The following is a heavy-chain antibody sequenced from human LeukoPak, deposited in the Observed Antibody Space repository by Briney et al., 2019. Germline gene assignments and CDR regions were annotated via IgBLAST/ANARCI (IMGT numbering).Heavy chain of an antibody. D-gene: IGHD3-22*01. J-gene: IGHJ4*02. V-gene: IGHV3-30*18. CDR2: ISYDGSNK. Sequence: GGSLRLSCAASGFTFSSYGMHWVRPAPGKGLEWVAVISYDGSNKYYADSVKGRFTISRDNSKNTLYLQMNSLRAEDTAVYYCAKDSYDSSGYFYWGQGTLVTVSS. CDR3: AKDSYDSSGYFY. CDR1: GFTFSSYG.